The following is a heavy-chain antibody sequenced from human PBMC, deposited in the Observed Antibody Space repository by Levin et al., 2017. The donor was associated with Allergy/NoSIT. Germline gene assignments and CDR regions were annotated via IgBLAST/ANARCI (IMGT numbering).Heavy chain of an antibody. D-gene: IGHD6-19*01. J-gene: IGHJ4*02. CDR1: GGSISSSSYY. Sequence: SETLSLTCTVSGGSISSSSYYWGWIRQPPGTGLEWIGSIYYSGSTYYNPSLKSRVTISVDTSKNQFSLILRSVTAADTAVYYCARLGRGSGWYVEWDYWGQGTLVTVSS. CDR2: IYYSGST. CDR3: ARLGRGSGWYVEWDY. V-gene: IGHV4-39*01.